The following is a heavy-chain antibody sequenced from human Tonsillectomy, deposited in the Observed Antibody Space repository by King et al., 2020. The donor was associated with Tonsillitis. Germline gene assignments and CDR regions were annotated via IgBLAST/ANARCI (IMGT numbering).Heavy chain of an antibody. V-gene: IGHV3-30*04. Sequence: VQLVESGGGVVQPGRSLRLSCAASGFTFSTYAIHWVRQAPGKGLEWVAVISYDGSNKNNADSVKGRFTISRDNSKNTLYLQMNSLRVEDTAVYCCARGGGSTITVGRFDYWGQGTLVTVSS. J-gene: IGHJ4*02. CDR1: GFTFSTYA. CDR3: ARGGGSTITVGRFDY. D-gene: IGHD4-11*01. CDR2: ISYDGSNK.